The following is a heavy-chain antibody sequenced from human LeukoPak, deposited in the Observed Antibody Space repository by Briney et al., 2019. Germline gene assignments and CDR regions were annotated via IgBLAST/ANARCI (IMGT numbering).Heavy chain of an antibody. V-gene: IGHV3-11*01. CDR1: GFTLSDYY. CDR3: ARVVKVSDI. D-gene: IGHD2-21*01. CDR2: ISSSGSTT. J-gene: IGHJ3*02. Sequence: PGGSLRLSCAASGFTLSDYYMGWIRQAPGKGLEWVSYISSSGSTTYYADSVKGRFTISRDNAKNSLYLQMNSLRAEDTAVYYCARVVKVSDIWGQGTTVTVSS.